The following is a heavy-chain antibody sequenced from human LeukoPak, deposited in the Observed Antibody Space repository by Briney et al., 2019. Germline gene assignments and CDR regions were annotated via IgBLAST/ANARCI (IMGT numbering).Heavy chain of an antibody. CDR1: GFTFSSYA. V-gene: IGHV3-23*01. D-gene: IGHD3-22*01. Sequence: GGSLRLSCAASGFTFSSYAMSWVRQAPGKGLEWVSAISGSGGSTYYADSVKGRFTISRDNSKNTLYLQMNSLRAEDTAVYYCAKDQDSSGYPRWFDPWGQGTLVTVSS. CDR3: AKDQDSSGYPRWFDP. CDR2: ISGSGGST. J-gene: IGHJ5*02.